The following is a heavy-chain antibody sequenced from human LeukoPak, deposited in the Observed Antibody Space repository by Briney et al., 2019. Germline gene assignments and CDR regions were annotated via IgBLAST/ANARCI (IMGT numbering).Heavy chain of an antibody. V-gene: IGHV3-15*01. CDR3: ATAVSRYTLTWGGFDI. D-gene: IGHD1-14*01. Sequence: GGSLRLSCAASGFTFSNAWMNWVRQAPRKGPEWVGRIRRITDGGTTDYAAPVKGRFTISRDDSKNTLYLQMNSLKTEDAGVYYCATAVSRYTLTWGGFDIWGQGTRVTVSS. CDR1: GFTFSNAW. CDR2: IRRITDGGTT. J-gene: IGHJ3*02.